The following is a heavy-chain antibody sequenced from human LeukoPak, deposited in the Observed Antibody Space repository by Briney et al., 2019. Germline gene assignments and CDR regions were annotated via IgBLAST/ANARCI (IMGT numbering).Heavy chain of an antibody. CDR3: ATDRATQYFDY. CDR1: GITFRSYG. Sequence: GGSLRLSCAASGITFRSYGMHWVRQAPGKGLEWVAFIWYDGSNKYYADSVKGRFTISRDNSRNTLFLQMNSLRAEDTAVYYCATDRATQYFDYWGQGTLVTVSS. V-gene: IGHV3-30*02. J-gene: IGHJ4*02. CDR2: IWYDGSNK. D-gene: IGHD2-15*01.